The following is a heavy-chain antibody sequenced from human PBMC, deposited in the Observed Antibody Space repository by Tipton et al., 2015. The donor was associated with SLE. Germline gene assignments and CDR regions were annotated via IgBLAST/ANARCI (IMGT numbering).Heavy chain of an antibody. J-gene: IGHJ4*02. CDR3: ATFFVEGDTIFGPGG. CDR1: GYTFNNYG. V-gene: IGHV7-4-1*02. Sequence: QLVQSGPEVKKPGASVNVSCKASGYTFNNYGISWVGQGQAPGQRPEWMGWINTNTGTATHAQGFTGRFVFSLDTSVSTAFLQISSLKVEDTAVYYCATFFVEGDTIFGPGGWGRGTLVTVSS. D-gene: IGHD3-3*01. CDR2: INTNTGTA.